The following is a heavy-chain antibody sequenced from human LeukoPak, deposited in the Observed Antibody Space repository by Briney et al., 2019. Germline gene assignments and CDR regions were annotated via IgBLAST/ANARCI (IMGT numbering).Heavy chain of an antibody. CDR2: IYYTGST. Sequence: SGTLSLTCAVSGGSISSSHWWSWVRQPPGKGLEWIGNIYYTGSTYYNASLQSRVTISIDMSKNQFSLRLRSVTAADTAMYYCVKSGGYGLIDYWGQGTLVTVSS. D-gene: IGHD6-19*01. CDR3: VKSGGYGLIDY. J-gene: IGHJ4*02. V-gene: IGHV4-4*02. CDR1: GGSISSSHW.